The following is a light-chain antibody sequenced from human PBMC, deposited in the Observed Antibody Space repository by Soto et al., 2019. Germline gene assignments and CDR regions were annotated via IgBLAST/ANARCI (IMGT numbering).Light chain of an antibody. J-gene: IGKJ4*01. Sequence: EIVLTQSPSTVPLSPGERATLSCWASQSLSSYLAWYQQKPGQAPRLLIYDASNRANGIPARFTGSGSGTDFTLTTSSLEPEDFAVYFCQQRAGWPPTFGGGTKVDIK. V-gene: IGKV3-11*01. CDR1: QSLSSY. CDR3: QQRAGWPPT. CDR2: DAS.